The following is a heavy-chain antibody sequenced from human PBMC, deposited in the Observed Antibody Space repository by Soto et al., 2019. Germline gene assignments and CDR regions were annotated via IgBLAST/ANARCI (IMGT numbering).Heavy chain of an antibody. CDR1: GFTFSSYW. V-gene: IGHV3-74*03. Sequence: EVQLVESGGGLVQPGGSLRLSCAASGFTFSSYWMHWVRQVPGKGLVWVSHIDSDGNSKTYADSVKGRFTTSRDNAKNTGYLEMNSLRAEDTAVYYCVRDDVGVGIDYWGLGTLVTVSS. J-gene: IGHJ4*02. D-gene: IGHD1-26*01. CDR3: VRDDVGVGIDY. CDR2: IDSDGNSK.